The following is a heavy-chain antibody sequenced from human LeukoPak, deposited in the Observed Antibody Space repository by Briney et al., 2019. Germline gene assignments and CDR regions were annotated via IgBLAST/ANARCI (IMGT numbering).Heavy chain of an antibody. D-gene: IGHD3-10*01. CDR1: GFTFSSYW. J-gene: IGHJ6*02. V-gene: IGHV3-74*01. CDR2: INSDGSST. CDR3: ARAGALPYGMDV. Sequence: GGSLRLSCAASGFTFSSYWMHWVRQAPGKGLVRVSRINSDGSSTSYADSVKGRFTISRDNAKNTLYLQMNSLRAEDTAVYYCARAGALPYGMDVWGQGTTVTVSS.